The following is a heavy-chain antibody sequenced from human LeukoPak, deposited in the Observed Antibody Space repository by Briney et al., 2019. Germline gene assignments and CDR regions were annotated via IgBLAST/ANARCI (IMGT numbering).Heavy chain of an antibody. CDR1: GYTLTELS. CDR3: ATVGSRDSSVPFDY. Sequence: ASVKVSCKVSGYTLTELSMHWVRQAPGKGLEWMGGFDPEDGETIYAQKFQGRVTMTEDTSTDTACMELSSLRSEDTAVYYCATVGSRDSSVPFDYWGQGTLVTVSS. V-gene: IGHV1-24*01. D-gene: IGHD3-22*01. J-gene: IGHJ4*02. CDR2: FDPEDGET.